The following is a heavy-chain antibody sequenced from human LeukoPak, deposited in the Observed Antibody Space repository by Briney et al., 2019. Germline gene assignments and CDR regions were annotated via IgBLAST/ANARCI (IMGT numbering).Heavy chain of an antibody. CDR1: GFTFSNFW. V-gene: IGHV3-7*03. CDR3: ARSIPYGTTWYGRSDY. J-gene: IGHJ4*02. D-gene: IGHD6-13*01. CDR2: IKPDGTTK. Sequence: PGESLRLSCTASGFTFSNFWMGWVRQAPGKGLEWVANIKPDGTTKFYVDSVKGRFTISRDNALNSLYLQMNSLRAEDTAIYYCARSIPYGTTWYGRSDYWGQGTLVTVSS.